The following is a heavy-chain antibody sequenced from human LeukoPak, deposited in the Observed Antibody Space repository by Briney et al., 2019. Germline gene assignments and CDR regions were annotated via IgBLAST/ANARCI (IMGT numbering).Heavy chain of an antibody. V-gene: IGHV4-59*01. J-gene: IGHJ5*02. Sequence: SETLSLTCTVSGGSISGYYWSWIRQPPGKGLEWIAYIYYNGISNYNPSLKSRVIISVDSSKNQFSLKLTSVTAADTAVYYCARAGSSGYYDLNWFDPWGQGTLVTVSS. CDR2: IYYNGIS. CDR3: ARAGSSGYYDLNWFDP. D-gene: IGHD3-22*01. CDR1: GGSISGYY.